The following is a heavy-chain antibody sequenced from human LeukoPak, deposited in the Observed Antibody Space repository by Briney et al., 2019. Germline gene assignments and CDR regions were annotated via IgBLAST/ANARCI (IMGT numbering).Heavy chain of an antibody. J-gene: IGHJ3*02. V-gene: IGHV3-74*01. CDR2: INSDGSST. CDR1: GFTFSSYW. Sequence: GGSLRLSCAASGFTFSSYWMHWVRQAPGKGLVWVSRINSDGSSTSYADSVKGRFTISRDNAKNTLYLQMNSLRAEDTAVYYCARDPYCSSTSCYTDGAFDIWGQGTMVTVSS. CDR3: ARDPYCSSTSCYTDGAFDI. D-gene: IGHD2-2*02.